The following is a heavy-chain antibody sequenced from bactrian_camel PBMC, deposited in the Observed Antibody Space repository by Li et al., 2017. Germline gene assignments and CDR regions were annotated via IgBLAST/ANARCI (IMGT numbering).Heavy chain of an antibody. V-gene: IGHV3S1*01. CDR3: AACLKSVNPKEYVY. CDR1: EYNVSRGC. J-gene: IGHJ4*01. Sequence: VQLVESGGGSVQAGGSLRLSCVASEYNVSRGCLGWFRQAPGKEREGVAAIGNDGSTAYADSVKGRFTISRDNAKNTLYLQMNNLKPEDTAVYYCAACLKSVNPKEYVYRGQGTQVTVS. CDR2: IGNDGSTA.